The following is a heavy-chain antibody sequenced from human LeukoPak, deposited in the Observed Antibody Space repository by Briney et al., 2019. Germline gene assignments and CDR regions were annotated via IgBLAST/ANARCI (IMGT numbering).Heavy chain of an antibody. Sequence: HPGGSLRLSCATSGFTFSTYGMHWVRQAPGKGLEWVSYISGSSNSIYYADSVKGRFTISRDNAKNSLYLQMNSLRAEDTAVYYCARDVGYRSWFDPWGQGTLVIVSS. CDR1: GFTFSTYG. CDR2: ISGSSNSI. J-gene: IGHJ5*02. V-gene: IGHV3-48*01. CDR3: ARDVGYRSWFDP. D-gene: IGHD5-18*01.